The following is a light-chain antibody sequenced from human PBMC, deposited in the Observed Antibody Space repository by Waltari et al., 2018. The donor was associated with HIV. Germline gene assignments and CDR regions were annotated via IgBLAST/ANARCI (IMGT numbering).Light chain of an antibody. Sequence: SYELTQPPPVSVSPGQTARITCPGERLAKKNAYCYNQKPGQAPVLVIYKDTERPSGIPERFSGSSSGTTVTLTISGVQAEDEADYYCQSADSSGTWVFGGGTKLTVL. V-gene: IGLV3-25*03. CDR2: KDT. CDR1: RLAKKN. CDR3: QSADSSGTWV. J-gene: IGLJ3*02.